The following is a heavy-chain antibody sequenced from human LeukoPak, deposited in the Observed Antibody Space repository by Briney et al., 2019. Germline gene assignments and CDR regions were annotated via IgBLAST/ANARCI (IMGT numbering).Heavy chain of an antibody. CDR3: ARIGGGFDI. CDR1: GFTFSIYW. D-gene: IGHD3-10*01. CDR2: IKDDGSEK. Sequence: GGSLRLSCAASGFTFSIYWMSWVRQAPGKGLEWVANIKDDGSEKYYVDSVKGRFALSRDNAKNSLYLQMNSLTADDKAVYYCARIGGGFDIWGQGTMVTVSS. V-gene: IGHV3-7*05. J-gene: IGHJ3*02.